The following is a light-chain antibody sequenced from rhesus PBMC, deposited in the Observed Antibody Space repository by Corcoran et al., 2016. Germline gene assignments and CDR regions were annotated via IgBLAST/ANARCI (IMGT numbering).Light chain of an antibody. J-gene: IGKJ2*01. CDR1: ENVNKY. CDR2: KAS. CDR3: QHGYGTPYS. V-gene: IGKV1-74*01. Sequence: DIQMTQSPSSLSASVGDRVTITCRASENVNKYLNWYQQKPGKAPKLLIYKASTLKSGVPSRFSGSGSGTDYTFTISSLQPEDVATYYCQHGYGTPYSFGQGTKVEIK.